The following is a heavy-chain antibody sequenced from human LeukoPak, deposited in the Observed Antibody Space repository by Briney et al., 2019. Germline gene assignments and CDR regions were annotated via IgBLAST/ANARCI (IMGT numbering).Heavy chain of an antibody. CDR1: GFTFSSYA. J-gene: IGHJ4*02. D-gene: IGHD6-13*01. Sequence: PGGSLRLSCAASGFTFSSYAMSWVRQAPGKGLEWVSAISGSGGSTYYADSVKGRFTISRDNSKNTLDLQVNSLRAEDTAVYYCAKDSGYGSRWLDYWGQGTLVTVSS. CDR2: ISGSGGST. V-gene: IGHV3-23*01. CDR3: AKDSGYGSRWLDY.